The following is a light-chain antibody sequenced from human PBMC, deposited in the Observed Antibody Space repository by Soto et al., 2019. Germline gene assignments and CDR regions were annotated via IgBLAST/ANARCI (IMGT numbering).Light chain of an antibody. Sequence: QSALNQPASVSGSPGQSITISCIGVNSDIGSSKYVSWYQHHPGKAPKLLIYDVTHRPSGVSDRFSGSKSGNTASLTISGLQADDEADYHCSAYTSGSAYVFGTGTKLTVL. CDR1: NSDIGSSKY. CDR3: SAYTSGSAYV. J-gene: IGLJ1*01. CDR2: DVT. V-gene: IGLV2-14*03.